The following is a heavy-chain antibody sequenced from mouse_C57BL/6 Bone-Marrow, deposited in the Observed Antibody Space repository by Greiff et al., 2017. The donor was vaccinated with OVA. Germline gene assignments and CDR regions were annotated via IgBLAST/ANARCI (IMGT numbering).Heavy chain of an antibody. CDR1: GFTFSSYA. J-gene: IGHJ2*01. CDR3: ARDPLYYGSREYYFDY. V-gene: IGHV5-4*01. D-gene: IGHD1-1*01. Sequence: EVQGVESGGGLVKPGGSLKLSCAASGFTFSSYAMSWVRQTPEKRLEWVATISDGGSYTYYPDNVKGRFTISRDNAKNNLYLQMSHLKSEDTAMYYCARDPLYYGSREYYFDYWGQGTTLTVSS. CDR2: ISDGGSYT.